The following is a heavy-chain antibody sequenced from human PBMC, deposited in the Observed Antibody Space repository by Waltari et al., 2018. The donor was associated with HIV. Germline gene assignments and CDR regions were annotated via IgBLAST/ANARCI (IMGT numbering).Heavy chain of an antibody. CDR3: ARGQYGPGSREDY. J-gene: IGHJ4*02. Sequence: QVQLQQWATGLLKPSETLSITCAVQGRSSSNYYWSWIRQPPGKGLEWIAEINHSGRTNYNPSLKSRLTISVDTSKTQFSVKLTSVTAADTAVYFCARGQYGPGSREDYCGQGTLVTVAS. D-gene: IGHD3-10*01. CDR1: GRSSSNYY. CDR2: INHSGRT. V-gene: IGHV4-34*02.